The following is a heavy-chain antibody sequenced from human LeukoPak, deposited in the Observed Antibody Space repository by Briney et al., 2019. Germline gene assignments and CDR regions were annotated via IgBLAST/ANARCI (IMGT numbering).Heavy chain of an antibody. CDR3: ARDPVGAIGYGMDV. CDR2: IYSGGST. D-gene: IGHD1-26*01. J-gene: IGHJ6*02. V-gene: IGHV3-66*01. CDR1: GFTVSSNY. Sequence: PGGSLRLSCAASGFTVSSNYMNWVRQAPGKGLEWVSVIYSGGSTIYADSVKGRFTISRDSSKNTLHLQMNSLRAEDTAVYYCARDPVGAIGYGMDVWGQGTTVTVSS.